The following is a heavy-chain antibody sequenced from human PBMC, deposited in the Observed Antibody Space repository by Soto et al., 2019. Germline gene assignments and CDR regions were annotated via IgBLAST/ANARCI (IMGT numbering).Heavy chain of an antibody. CDR3: SRLRAVAGEYNWFDP. Sequence: PGESLKISCKGSGYSFSTYWLAWVRQMPGKGLELMGIIYPADSDIRYSPSFQGHVTISVDRSTSTAYLQWRRLKAPDTAIYNWSRLRAVAGEYNWFDPWGQGTLVTVSS. CDR2: IYPADSDI. V-gene: IGHV5-51*01. J-gene: IGHJ5*02. D-gene: IGHD6-19*01. CDR1: GYSFSTYW.